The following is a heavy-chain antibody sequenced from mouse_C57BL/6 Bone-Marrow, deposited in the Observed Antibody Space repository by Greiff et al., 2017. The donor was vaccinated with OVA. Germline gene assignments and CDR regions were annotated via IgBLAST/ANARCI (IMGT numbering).Heavy chain of an antibody. CDR1: GYTFTSYW. J-gene: IGHJ1*03. CDR3: ARWHFTTVLDV. Sequence: QVQLQQSGAELAKPGASVKLSCKASGYTFTSYWMHWVKQRPGQGLEWIGYINPSSGYTKYNQKFKDKATFTADKSSSTASMQLSSLTYEGSAVYYCARWHFTTVLDVWGTGTTVTVSS. V-gene: IGHV1-7*01. CDR2: INPSSGYT. D-gene: IGHD1-1*01.